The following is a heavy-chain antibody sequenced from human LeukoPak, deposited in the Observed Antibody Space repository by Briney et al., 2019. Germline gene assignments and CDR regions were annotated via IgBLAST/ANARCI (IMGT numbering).Heavy chain of an antibody. D-gene: IGHD4/OR15-4a*01. Sequence: GGSLRLSRAASGFTFSSYGMHWVRQAPGKGLEWVAVISYDGSNKYYADSVKGRFTISRDNSKNTLYLQMNSLRAEDTAVYYCAKVGAGYCYYYMDVWGKGTTVTVSS. V-gene: IGHV3-30*18. CDR1: GFTFSSYG. J-gene: IGHJ6*03. CDR2: ISYDGSNK. CDR3: AKVGAGYCYYYMDV.